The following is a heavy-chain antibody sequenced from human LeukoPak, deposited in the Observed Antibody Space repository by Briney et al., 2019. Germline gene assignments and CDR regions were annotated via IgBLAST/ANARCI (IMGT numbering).Heavy chain of an antibody. CDR1: GGSIRSYY. CDR2: IYYSGST. V-gene: IGHV4-59*08. J-gene: IGHJ4*02. D-gene: IGHD1-26*01. CDR3: ASGSYYFDY. Sequence: SETLSLTCTVSGGSIRSYYWSWIRQPPGKGLEWIGYIYYSGSTKYNPSLKSRATISVDTSKNQFSLKLNSVTDADTAVYYCASGSYYFDYWGQGTLVTVSS.